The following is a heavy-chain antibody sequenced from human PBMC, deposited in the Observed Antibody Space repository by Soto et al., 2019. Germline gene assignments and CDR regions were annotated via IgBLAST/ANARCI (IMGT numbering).Heavy chain of an antibody. V-gene: IGHV1-69*12. D-gene: IGHD1-20*01. Sequence: QVQLVQSGAEVKKPGSSMKVSCKASGGTFSSYAISWVRQAPGQGLEWMGGIIPIFGTADYAQKFHGRVTITADESTSTAYMVLSSLRSEDTAVYYCARGITGTVTYYYGLDVWGQGTTVTVSS. CDR1: GGTFSSYA. CDR2: IIPIFGTA. CDR3: ARGITGTVTYYYGLDV. J-gene: IGHJ6*02.